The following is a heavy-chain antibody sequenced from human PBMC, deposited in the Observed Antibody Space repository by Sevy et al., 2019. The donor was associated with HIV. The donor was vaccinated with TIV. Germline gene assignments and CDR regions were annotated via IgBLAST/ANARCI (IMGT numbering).Heavy chain of an antibody. Sequence: GGSLRLSCAGSGFTFTIAWMSWVRQAPGKGLEWVGRIKSKTDGGTIDYAAPVKGRFTISRDDSKKTLYLQMNSLKTEDTAVYYCVRDEYWFDTWGQGTLVTVSS. CDR2: IKSKTDGGTI. J-gene: IGHJ5*02. V-gene: IGHV3-15*01. CDR1: GFTFTIAW. CDR3: VRDEYWFDT.